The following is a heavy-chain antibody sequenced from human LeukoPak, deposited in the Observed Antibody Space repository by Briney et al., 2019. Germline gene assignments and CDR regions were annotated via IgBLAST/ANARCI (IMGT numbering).Heavy chain of an antibody. V-gene: IGHV1-69*04. CDR2: IIPILGIA. Sequence: GASVKVSCKASGGTFSSNAISWVRQAPGQGLEWMGRIIPILGIANYAQKFQGRVTITADKSTSTAYMELSSLRAEDTALYYCAKDNGGSSSFDYWGQGTLVTVSS. D-gene: IGHD6-6*01. CDR3: AKDNGGSSSFDY. J-gene: IGHJ4*02. CDR1: GGTFSSNA.